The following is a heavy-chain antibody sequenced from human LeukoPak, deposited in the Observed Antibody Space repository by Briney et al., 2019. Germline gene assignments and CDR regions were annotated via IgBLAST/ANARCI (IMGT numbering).Heavy chain of an antibody. Sequence: QPGGSLRLSGAASGFSFSAYWMTWVRQAPGTGLEWVANINPAGSETYYVDPVKGRFSISRDNAKNLVYLQMNSLRAEDTAVYHCARFGYVAAVDVWGQGTPVTVSS. J-gene: IGHJ4*02. CDR1: GFSFSAYW. CDR3: ARFGYVAAVDV. D-gene: IGHD2-15*01. CDR2: INPAGSET. V-gene: IGHV3-7*01.